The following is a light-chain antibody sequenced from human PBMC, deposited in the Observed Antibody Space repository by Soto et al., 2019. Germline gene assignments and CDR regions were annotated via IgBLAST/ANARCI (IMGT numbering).Light chain of an antibody. V-gene: IGKV3-15*01. CDR3: RQYNNWLMLS. CDR2: GAS. CDR1: QSVSSN. J-gene: IGKJ4*01. Sequence: EIVMTQSPAILSVSPGERATLSCRASQSVSSNLAWYQQKPGQTPRLLIYGASTRATGIPARFSGSGSGTEFTLTISSLQSEDFAIYYCRQYNNWLMLSFGGGTKVDIK.